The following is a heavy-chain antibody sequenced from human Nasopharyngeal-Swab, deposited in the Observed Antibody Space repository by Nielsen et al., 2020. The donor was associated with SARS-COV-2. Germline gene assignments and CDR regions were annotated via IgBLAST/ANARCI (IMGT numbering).Heavy chain of an antibody. Sequence: VRQMPGKGPEWVSTISGSGGGIYYADSVKGRFTISRDNAKNSLYLQMNSLRAEDTAVYYCARDSNGMDVWGQGTTVTVSS. CDR3: ARDSNGMDV. J-gene: IGHJ6*02. CDR2: ISGSGGGI. V-gene: IGHV3-21*01. D-gene: IGHD2/OR15-2a*01.